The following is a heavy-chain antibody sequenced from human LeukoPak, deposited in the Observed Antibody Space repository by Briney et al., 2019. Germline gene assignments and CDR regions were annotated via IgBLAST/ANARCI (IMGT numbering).Heavy chain of an antibody. V-gene: IGHV3-48*01. J-gene: IGHJ6*03. CDR2: ISRSSSDI. CDR1: GFTFSSHR. CDR3: ARDSGRYGYYMDV. D-gene: IGHD1-26*01. Sequence: GGSLRLSCIASGFTFSSHRMNWVRQAPGKGLEWISDISRSSSDIHYAGSVTGRFTISRDNAKNSLYLQMTSLRVEDTAVYYCARDSGRYGYYMDVWGKGTTVTVSS.